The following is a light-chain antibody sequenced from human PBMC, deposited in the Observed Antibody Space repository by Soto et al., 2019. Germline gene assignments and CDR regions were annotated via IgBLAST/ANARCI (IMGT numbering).Light chain of an antibody. CDR2: NAS. Sequence: EIPMTQSPSTLSASVGDRATLTCRASQSVSRCLAWYQQKPGKAPKLLISNASTSASGVPSRFSGSGSGTDFTLTISSLQPEDFSIYYCQHYTTYTPTFGQGTKVDIK. V-gene: IGKV1-5*03. J-gene: IGKJ1*01. CDR1: QSVSRC. CDR3: QHYTTYTPT.